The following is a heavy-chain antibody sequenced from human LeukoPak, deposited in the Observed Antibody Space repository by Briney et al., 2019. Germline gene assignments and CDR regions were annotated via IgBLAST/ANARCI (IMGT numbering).Heavy chain of an antibody. J-gene: IGHJ3*02. CDR1: GGSISSYY. D-gene: IGHD2-21*02. V-gene: IGHV4-4*07. CDR3: AREAYCGGDCRSAFDI. Sequence: SETLSLTCTVSGGSISSYYWSWIRQPAGKGLEWIGRIYTSGSTNHNPSLKSRVTMSVDTSKNQFSLKLSSVTAADTAVYYCAREAYCGGDCRSAFDIWGQGTMVTVSS. CDR2: IYTSGST.